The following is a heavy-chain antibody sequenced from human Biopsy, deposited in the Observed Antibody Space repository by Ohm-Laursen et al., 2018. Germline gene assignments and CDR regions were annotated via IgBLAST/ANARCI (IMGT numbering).Heavy chain of an antibody. CDR1: GKTFSDYQ. J-gene: IGHJ4*02. V-gene: IGHV4-34*08. CDR3: GNEVHGRDY. CDR2: INQAGTT. Sequence: SDTLSLTCAVFGKTFSDYQWNWIRQRPAKGLVWIGQINQAGTTNYNPSLKSQVSISADASKYEFYLRLNSVTAADTAVYLCGNEVHGRDYWGLGAQVTVSS. D-gene: IGHD2-15*01.